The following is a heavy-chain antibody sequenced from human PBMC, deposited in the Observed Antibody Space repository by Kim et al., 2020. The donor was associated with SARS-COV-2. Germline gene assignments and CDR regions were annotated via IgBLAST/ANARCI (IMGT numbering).Heavy chain of an antibody. V-gene: IGHV3-11*05. CDR3: ARGGGVFSS. Sequence: GRFSISRDNAKNSLFLQMDSLRVEDTAVYYCARGGGVFSSWGLGTLVTVSS. J-gene: IGHJ5*02. D-gene: IGHD2-15*01.